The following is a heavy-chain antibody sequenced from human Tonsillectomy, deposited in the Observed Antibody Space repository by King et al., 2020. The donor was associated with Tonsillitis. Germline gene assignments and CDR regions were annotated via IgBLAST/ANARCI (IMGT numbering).Heavy chain of an antibody. CDR3: ARGKGDIVVVPAAMRFWHYYYMDV. D-gene: IGHD2-2*01. V-gene: IGHV4-34*01. CDR1: GGSFSGYD. J-gene: IGHJ6*03. CDR2: INHSGIT. Sequence: VQLQQWGAGLLKPAETLSLTCAVYGGSFSGYDWSGIRQPPGKGLEWIGEINHSGITNYNPSLKSRVTISVDTSKNQFSLKLSSVTAAATAVYYCARGKGDIVVVPAAMRFWHYYYMDVWGKGTTVTVSS.